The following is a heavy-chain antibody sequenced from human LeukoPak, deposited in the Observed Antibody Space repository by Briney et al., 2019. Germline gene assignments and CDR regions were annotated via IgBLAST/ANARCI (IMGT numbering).Heavy chain of an antibody. Sequence: QPGGSLRLSCAASGFTVSSNHMSWVRQALGKGLEWVSVIYSGGSTYYADCVKGRFTISRDNSKNTLYLQMNSLRAEDTAVYYCDYGDYGVDYWGQGTPVTVSS. D-gene: IGHD4-17*01. V-gene: IGHV3-53*01. CDR2: IYSGGST. CDR3: DYGDYGVDY. CDR1: GFTVSSNH. J-gene: IGHJ4*02.